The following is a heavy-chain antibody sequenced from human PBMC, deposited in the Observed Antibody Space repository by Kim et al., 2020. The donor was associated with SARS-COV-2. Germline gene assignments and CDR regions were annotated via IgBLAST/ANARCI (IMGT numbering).Heavy chain of an antibody. CDR3: ARREGYDFWSGYNYDYYGMDV. J-gene: IGHJ6*02. D-gene: IGHD3-3*01. CDR2: IIPILGIA. V-gene: IGHV1-69*04. CDR1: GGTFSSYA. Sequence: SVKVSCKASGGTFSSYAISWVRQAPGQGLEWMGRIIPILGIANYAQKFQGRVTITADKSTSTAYMELSSLRSEDTAVYYCARREGYDFWSGYNYDYYGMDVWGQGTTVTVSS.